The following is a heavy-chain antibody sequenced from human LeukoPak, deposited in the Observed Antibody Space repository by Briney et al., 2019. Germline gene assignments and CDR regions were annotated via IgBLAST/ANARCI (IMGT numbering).Heavy chain of an antibody. V-gene: IGHV1-46*01. CDR1: GYSFTSYW. Sequence: GESLKISCKGSGYSFTSYWIGWVRQAPGQGLEWMGFINPSGGSTSYAQKFQGRVTMTRDMSTSTVYMELSSLRSEDTAVYYCARNQATGFDYWGQGTLVTVSS. J-gene: IGHJ4*02. CDR2: INPSGGST. CDR3: ARNQATGFDY.